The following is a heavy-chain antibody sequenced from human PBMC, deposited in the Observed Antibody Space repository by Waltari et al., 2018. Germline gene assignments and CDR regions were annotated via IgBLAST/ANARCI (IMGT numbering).Heavy chain of an antibody. CDR1: GYTFTGYY. J-gene: IGHJ2*01. V-gene: IGHV1-69*01. CDR2: IIPIFGTA. D-gene: IGHD6-13*01. CDR3: ARGGYSSSWPHFDL. Sequence: QVQLVQSGAEVKKPGASVKVSCKASGYTFTGYYMHWVRQAPGQGLEWMGGIIPIFGTANYAQKFQGRVTITADESTSTAYMELSSLRSEDTAVYYCARGGYSSSWPHFDLWGRGTLVTVSS.